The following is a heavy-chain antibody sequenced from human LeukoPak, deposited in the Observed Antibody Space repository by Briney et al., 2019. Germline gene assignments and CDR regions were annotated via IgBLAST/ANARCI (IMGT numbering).Heavy chain of an antibody. CDR2: INHSGNT. Sequence: SETLSLAGAVYGGSLGGDSWSWIRQPPGRGREWMGEINHSGNTNYNRSLKRRVNTSTGTSTTKFSLQLTSLIPADTAVSYCARHFRGYPYSSDSWGQGTLVTASS. V-gene: IGHV4-34*01. CDR1: GGSLGGDS. J-gene: IGHJ4*02. D-gene: IGHD5-18*01. CDR3: ARHFRGYPYSSDS.